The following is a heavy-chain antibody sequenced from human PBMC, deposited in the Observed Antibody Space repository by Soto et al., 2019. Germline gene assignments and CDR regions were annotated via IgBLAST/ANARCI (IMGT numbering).Heavy chain of an antibody. D-gene: IGHD1-1*01. J-gene: IGHJ6*02. CDR3: AKDGTTTGIHYYAMDV. CDR2: IGRGGDT. V-gene: IGHV3-23*01. CDR1: GFTLTSYG. Sequence: LRLSCEVSGFTLTSYGMNWVRQAPDKGLEWVSTIGRGGDTYYADSVKGRFTISRDNSKNTLFLQMNSLRAEDTALYFCAKDGTTTGIHYYAMDVWGQGTTVTVSS.